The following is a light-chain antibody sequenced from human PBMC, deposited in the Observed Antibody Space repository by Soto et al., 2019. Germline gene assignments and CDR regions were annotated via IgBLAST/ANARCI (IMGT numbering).Light chain of an antibody. Sequence: EIVLTQSPGTLSLSPGERATLSCRASQSVSSIDIAWYQQKPGQPPRLLIYGASSRATGIPDRFSGSGSGTDFTLTITRLESEDFAVYYCQQYGSSPVTFGQGTRLDIK. CDR3: QQYGSSPVT. V-gene: IGKV3-20*01. CDR1: QSVSSID. J-gene: IGKJ5*01. CDR2: GAS.